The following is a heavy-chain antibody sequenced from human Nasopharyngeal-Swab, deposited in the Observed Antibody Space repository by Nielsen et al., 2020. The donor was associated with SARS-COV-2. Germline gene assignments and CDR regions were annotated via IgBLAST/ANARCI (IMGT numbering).Heavy chain of an antibody. D-gene: IGHD5-18*01. J-gene: IGHJ5*02. V-gene: IGHV4-30-2*01. Sequence: SQTLSLTCAVSGGSISSGGYSWSWIRQPPGKGLEWIGYIYHSGSTYYNPSLKSRVTISVDRSKNQFSLKLSSVTAADTAVYYCARGTAMGMYNWSDPWGQGTLVTVSS. CDR2: IYHSGST. CDR3: ARGTAMGMYNWSDP. CDR1: GGSISSGGYS.